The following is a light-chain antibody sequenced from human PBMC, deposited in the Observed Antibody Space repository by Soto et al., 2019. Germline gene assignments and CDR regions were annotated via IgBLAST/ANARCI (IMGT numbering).Light chain of an antibody. J-gene: IGKJ3*01. V-gene: IGKV3-15*01. CDR2: GAS. CDR3: QQYHDWPPIT. CDR1: QTVSDD. Sequence: EIVMTQSPATLFLSPGERATLSCRASQTVSDDLAWYQQKPGQAPRLLIYGASPRATDIPARFSGGGSGSEFTLTISSLQAEDSAIYYCQQYHDWPPITFGPGTKVHI.